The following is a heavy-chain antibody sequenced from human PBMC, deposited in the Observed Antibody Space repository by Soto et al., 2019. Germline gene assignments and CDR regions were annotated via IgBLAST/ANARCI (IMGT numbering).Heavy chain of an antibody. D-gene: IGHD2-2*02. CDR2: IIPIFGTA. V-gene: IGHV1-69*01. J-gene: IGHJ5*02. CDR1: GGTFSSYA. CDR3: AGELRTYCSSTSCYTGCFDP. Sequence: QVQLVQSGAEVKKPGSSVKVSCKASGGTFSSYAISWVRQAPGQGLEWMGGIIPIFGTANYAQKFQGRVTITADESTSTAYMELSSLRSEDTAVYYCAGELRTYCSSTSCYTGCFDPWGQGTLVTVSS.